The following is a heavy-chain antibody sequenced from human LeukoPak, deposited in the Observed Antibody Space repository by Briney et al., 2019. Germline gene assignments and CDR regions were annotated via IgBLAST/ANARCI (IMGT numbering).Heavy chain of an antibody. CDR1: GFTFSSYA. J-gene: IGHJ4*02. V-gene: IGHV3-30*04. Sequence: GRSLRLSCAASGFTFSSYAMHWVRQAPGKALEWVAVISYDGSNKYYADSVEGRFTISRDNSKNTLYLQMNSLRAEDTAVYYCARAPITAMTKYFDYWGQGTLVTVSS. CDR2: ISYDGSNK. D-gene: IGHD5-18*01. CDR3: ARAPITAMTKYFDY.